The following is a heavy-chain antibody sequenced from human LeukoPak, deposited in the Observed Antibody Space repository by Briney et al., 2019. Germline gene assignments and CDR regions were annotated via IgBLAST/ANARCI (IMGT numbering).Heavy chain of an antibody. CDR1: DGSFSNYY. V-gene: IGHV4-34*01. J-gene: IGHJ5*02. CDR2: IYPGETA. CDR3: AGYHQWFLNDR. Sequence: SETLSLTCGVSDGSFSNYYWSWFRQSPGEGLEWIAEIYPGETAKYNPSLWSRVTILADTSKSQFSLTLSSVTAADTAVYYCAGYHQWFLNDRWGQGTLVTVSS. D-gene: IGHD2-8*01.